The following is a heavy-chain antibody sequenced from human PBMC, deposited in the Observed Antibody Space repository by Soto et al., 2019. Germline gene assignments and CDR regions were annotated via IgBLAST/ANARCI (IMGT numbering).Heavy chain of an antibody. Sequence: GGSLRLSCEASGFSFSRHSMNWVRQAPGKGLEWVSVISASGGTTYFADSVKGRFTISRDNSKNTLYLQLRSLRGEDTAVYYCAKETTAAVGDYFDSWGQGTLVTVSS. V-gene: IGHV3-23*01. CDR1: GFSFSRHS. J-gene: IGHJ4*02. D-gene: IGHD6-13*01. CDR3: AKETTAAVGDYFDS. CDR2: ISASGGTT.